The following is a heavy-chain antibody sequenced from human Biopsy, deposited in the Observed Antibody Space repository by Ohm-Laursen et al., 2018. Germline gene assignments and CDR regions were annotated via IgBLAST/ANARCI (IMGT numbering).Heavy chain of an antibody. CDR3: AKEVFSAVGTSGFDP. CDR1: GFTFSNYA. Sequence: SLRLSCAASGFTFSNYAMSWVRQAPGKGLEGVSGISGSGGRTYYAESMKGRFTISRDNSKKTVYLQMKSLRAEDTAVYYCAKEVFSAVGTSGFDPWGQGTLVTVSS. CDR2: ISGSGGRT. V-gene: IGHV3-23*01. D-gene: IGHD1/OR15-1a*01. J-gene: IGHJ5*02.